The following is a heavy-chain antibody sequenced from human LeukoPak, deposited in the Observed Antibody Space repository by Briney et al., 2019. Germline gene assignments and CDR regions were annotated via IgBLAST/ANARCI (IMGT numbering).Heavy chain of an antibody. D-gene: IGHD1-26*01. CDR1: GFTCSSYA. CDR2: ISYDGNNK. V-gene: IGHV3-30-3*01. Sequence: GRYLRFYCAAYGFTCSSYAMHWLRQAPGKGLEWVAVISYDGNNKYYADSVKGRFTNSRDNSKNTLYLRMNSLRAEDTAVYYCASSEWELTSLDYWGQGTLVTVSS. J-gene: IGHJ4*02. CDR3: ASSEWELTSLDY.